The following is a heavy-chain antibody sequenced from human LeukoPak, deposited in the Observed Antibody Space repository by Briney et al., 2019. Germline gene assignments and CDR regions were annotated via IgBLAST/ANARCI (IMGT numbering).Heavy chain of an antibody. J-gene: IGHJ4*02. D-gene: IGHD3-16*02. CDR2: IYYSGST. V-gene: IGHV4-39*01. Sequence: SETLSLTCTVSGGSISSSSYYWGWIRQPPGKGLEWIGNIYYSGSTYYNPSLKSRVTISVDTSKNQFSLKLSSVTAADTAVYYCARHRDDYIWGSYRYLGWIDYWGQGTLVTVSS. CDR3: ARHRDDYIWGSYRYLGWIDY. CDR1: GGSISSSSYY.